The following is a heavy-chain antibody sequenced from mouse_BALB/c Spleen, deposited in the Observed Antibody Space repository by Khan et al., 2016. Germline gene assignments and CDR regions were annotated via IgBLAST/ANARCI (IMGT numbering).Heavy chain of an antibody. V-gene: IGHV1-9*01. CDR3: ARTDRRGYFDY. Sequence: QVQLQQSGAELMKPGASVKISCKATGYTFSSYWIEWVKQRPGHGLEWIGEILPGSGSTNYNEKFRGKATFTADTSSNTAYMQLSSLTSEDSAVHYCARTDRRGYFDYWGQGTTRTVSS. CDR2: ILPGSGST. J-gene: IGHJ2*01. CDR1: GYTFSSYW.